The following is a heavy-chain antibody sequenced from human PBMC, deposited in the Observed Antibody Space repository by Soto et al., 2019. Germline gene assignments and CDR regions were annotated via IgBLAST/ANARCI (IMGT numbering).Heavy chain of an antibody. J-gene: IGHJ4*02. V-gene: IGHV4-59*01. Sequence: QVQLQESGPGLVKPSETLSLTCTVSGGSISSYYWSWIRQPPGQGLEWIGYISYSGSTNYNSSLQSRVTISVDTSKNQFSLKLSSVAAADTAVYYCARDGDIVGAFDYWGQGTLVTVSS. CDR3: ARDGDIVGAFDY. D-gene: IGHD1-26*01. CDR1: GGSISSYY. CDR2: ISYSGST.